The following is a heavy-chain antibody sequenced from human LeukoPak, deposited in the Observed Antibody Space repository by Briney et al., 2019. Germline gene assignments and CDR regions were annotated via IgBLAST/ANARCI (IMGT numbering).Heavy chain of an antibody. J-gene: IGHJ4*02. Sequence: GGSLRLSCAASGFVFTNYWMSWVRQAPGKGLEWVANIKYDESEEYYVDSAKGRFTVSRDNAKNSVYLQMHSLRAEDSAVYYCARGFVHCTSSSCFFYFDYWGQGALVTVSS. CDR1: GFVFTNYW. D-gene: IGHD2-2*01. CDR3: ARGFVHCTSSSCFFYFDY. V-gene: IGHV3-7*04. CDR2: IKYDESEE.